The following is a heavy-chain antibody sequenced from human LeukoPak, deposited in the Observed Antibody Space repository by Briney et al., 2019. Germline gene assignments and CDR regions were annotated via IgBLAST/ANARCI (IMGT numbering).Heavy chain of an antibody. CDR3: TVVPAAIDYYYYYGMDV. D-gene: IGHD2-2*01. J-gene: IGHJ6*02. CDR1: GFTFSDYY. CDR2: ISSSGSTI. Sequence: GGSLRLSRAASGFTFSDYYMSWIRQAPGKGLEWVSYISSSGSTIYYADSVKGRFTISRDNAKNSLYLQMNSLRAEDTAVYYCTVVPAAIDYYYYYGMDVWGQGTTVTVSS. V-gene: IGHV3-11*01.